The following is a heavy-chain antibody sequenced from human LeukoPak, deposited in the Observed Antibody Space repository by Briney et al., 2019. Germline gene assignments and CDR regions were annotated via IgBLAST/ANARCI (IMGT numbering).Heavy chain of an antibody. CDR1: GGSISSTTYY. V-gene: IGHV4-39*07. Sequence: SETLSLTCTVSGGSISSTTYYWGWIRQPPGKGLEWIGSIYHSGTTYYNPSLKSRVTISVDTSKNQFSLKLSSVTAADTAVYFCARGPYSYDSSGAFDIWGQGTMVTVSS. D-gene: IGHD3-22*01. J-gene: IGHJ3*02. CDR2: IYHSGTT. CDR3: ARGPYSYDSSGAFDI.